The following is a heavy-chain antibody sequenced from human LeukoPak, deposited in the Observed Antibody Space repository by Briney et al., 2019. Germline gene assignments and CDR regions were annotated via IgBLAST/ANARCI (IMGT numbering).Heavy chain of an antibody. CDR1: GHSIRSGSY. Sequence: SETLSLTCDVSGHSIRSGSYWGWIWQPPGKGLEWIGGIHHSGNTYYNSSLKSRLIISVDTSKNQISLKLSSVAAADTAIYYCARGRGGSGDRVIFDIWGQGTLVTISS. J-gene: IGHJ4*02. CDR3: ARGRGGSGDRVIFDI. CDR2: IHHSGNT. D-gene: IGHD1-26*01. V-gene: IGHV4-38-2*01.